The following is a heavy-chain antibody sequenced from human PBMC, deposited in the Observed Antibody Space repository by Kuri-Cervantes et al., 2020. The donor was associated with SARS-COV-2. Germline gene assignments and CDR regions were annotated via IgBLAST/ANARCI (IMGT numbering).Heavy chain of an antibody. J-gene: IGHJ6*02. D-gene: IGHD3-3*01. CDR3: TTEYYDFWSGFYYYYGMDV. V-gene: IGHV3-15*01. Sequence: GESLKITCAASGFTFSSYWMSWVRQAPGKGLEWVGRIKSKTDGGTTDYAAPVKGRFTISRDDSKNTLYLKMNSLKTEDTAVYYCTTEYYDFWSGFYYYYGMDVWGQGTTVTVSS. CDR2: IKSKTDGGTT. CDR1: GFTFSSYW.